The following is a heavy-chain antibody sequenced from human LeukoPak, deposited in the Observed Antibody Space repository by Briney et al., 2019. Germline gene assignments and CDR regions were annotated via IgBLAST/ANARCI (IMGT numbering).Heavy chain of an antibody. V-gene: IGHV3-74*01. CDR3: LSCISPNCYGF. J-gene: IGHJ4*02. D-gene: IGHD2-2*01. CDR2: INNDGTTT. CDR1: GFTFGTHW. Sequence: GGSLRLSCAASGFTFGTHWMHWVRQAPGKGLVWVSCINNDGTTTNYADSVKGRFTISRDNAKSTLYLQMNSLRAEDTAVYYCLSCISPNCYGFWGQGVPVTVSS.